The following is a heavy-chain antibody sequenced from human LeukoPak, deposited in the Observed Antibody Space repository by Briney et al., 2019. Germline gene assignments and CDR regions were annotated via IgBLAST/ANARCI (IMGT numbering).Heavy chain of an antibody. CDR2: MSYSGNI. J-gene: IGHJ5*02. CDR1: GGSISTPTSS. Sequence: PSVTLSLTCSVSGGSISTPTSSWGWIRQPPGKGLEWIGTMSYSGNIYNNPSLKSRVTISVDTSKNQFSLKMTSVTAADTAVYYCVSGLGARDPFDPWGQGTLVTVSS. CDR3: VSGLGARDPFDP. V-gene: IGHV4-39*01.